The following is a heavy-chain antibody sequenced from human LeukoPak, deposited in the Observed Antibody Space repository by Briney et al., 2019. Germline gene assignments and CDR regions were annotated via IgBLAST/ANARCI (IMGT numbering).Heavy chain of an antibody. V-gene: IGHV4-4*07. CDR2: IYTSGS. D-gene: IGHD3-10*01. CDR3: ARDPMVRGVTDAFDI. CDR1: GGSISSYY. J-gene: IGHJ3*02. Sequence: SETLSLTCTDSGGSISSYYWSWIRQPAGKGLEWIGRIYTSGSTMSVDTSKNQFSLKLSSVTAADTAVYYCARDPMVRGVTDAFDIWGQGTMVTVSS.